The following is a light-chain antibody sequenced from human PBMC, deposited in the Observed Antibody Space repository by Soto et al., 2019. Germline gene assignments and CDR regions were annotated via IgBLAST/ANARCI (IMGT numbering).Light chain of an antibody. Sequence: EIVLTQSPGTLSLSPGERATLSCRASQSVASSYLAWYQQKPGQAPRLIIYGASSRATGIPDRFSGSGSGTDFTLTISRLEPEDFAVYYCQQYTNSPDTFGQGTRLEMK. CDR3: QQYTNSPDT. J-gene: IGKJ5*01. CDR2: GAS. V-gene: IGKV3-20*01. CDR1: QSVASSY.